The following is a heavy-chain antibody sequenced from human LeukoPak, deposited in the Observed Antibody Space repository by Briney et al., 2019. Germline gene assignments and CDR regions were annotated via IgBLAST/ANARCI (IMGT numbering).Heavy chain of an antibody. CDR2: IWYDGSNK. CDR1: GFTFSSYG. D-gene: IGHD1-26*01. CDR3: ARDREYSGSYFVDY. Sequence: GGSLRLSSAASGFTFSSYGMHWVRQAPGKGLEWVAVIWYDGSNKYYADSVKGRFTISRDNSKNTLYLQMNSLRAEDTAVYYCARDREYSGSYFVDYWGQGTLVTVSS. V-gene: IGHV3-33*01. J-gene: IGHJ4*02.